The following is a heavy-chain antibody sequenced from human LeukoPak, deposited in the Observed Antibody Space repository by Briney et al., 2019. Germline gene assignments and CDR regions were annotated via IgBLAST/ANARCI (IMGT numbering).Heavy chain of an antibody. V-gene: IGHV3-11*03. CDR3: ATKKDDYFDY. CDR2: ISGNGIHT. J-gene: IGHJ4*02. Sequence: GGSLRLSCAASGFEFSDSYLSWIRQAPGKGLDWVSYISGNGIHTAYADSVKGRFAISRDNAKDSQYLQMNSLRAEDTAVYYCATKKDDYFDYWGQGTLVTVSS. CDR1: GFEFSDSY.